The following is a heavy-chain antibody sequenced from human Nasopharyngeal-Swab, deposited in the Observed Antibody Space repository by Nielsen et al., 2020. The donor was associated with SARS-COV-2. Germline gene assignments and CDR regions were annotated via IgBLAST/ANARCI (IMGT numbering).Heavy chain of an antibody. Sequence: GESLKISCAASGFILSDYWVHWVRQAQGKGLVWVSHVKNDGTTTTYADAVKGRFTMSRDDAKNILYLQMNSLRTEDTAVYYCARDGQGAVDLDYWGQGSLVTVSS. CDR1: GFILSDYW. CDR3: ARDGQGAVDLDY. CDR2: VKNDGTTT. D-gene: IGHD6-19*01. J-gene: IGHJ4*02. V-gene: IGHV3-74*01.